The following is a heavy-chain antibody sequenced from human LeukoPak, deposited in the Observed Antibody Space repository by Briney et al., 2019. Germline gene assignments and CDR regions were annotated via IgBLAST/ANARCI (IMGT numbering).Heavy chain of an antibody. CDR1: GYTFTSYG. Sequence: ASVKVSCKASGYTFTSYGISWVRQAPGQGLEWMGIINPSGGSTSYAQKFQGRVTMTRDTSTSTVYMGLSSLRSEDTAVYYCARDVGGMDVWGQGTTVTVSS. V-gene: IGHV1-46*01. CDR3: ARDVGGMDV. CDR2: INPSGGST. J-gene: IGHJ6*02.